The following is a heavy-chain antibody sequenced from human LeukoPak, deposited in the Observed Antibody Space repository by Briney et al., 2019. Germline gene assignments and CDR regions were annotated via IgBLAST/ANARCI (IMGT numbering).Heavy chain of an antibody. J-gene: IGHJ3*02. Sequence: SETLSLTCTVSGGSISSGDYYWSWIRQPPGKGLEWIWYIYYSGSTYYNPSLKSRVTISVDTSKNQFSLRLSSVTAADTAAYYCARVVVPATTGAFDIWGQGTMVTVSS. CDR1: GGSISSGDYY. D-gene: IGHD2-2*01. V-gene: IGHV4-30-4*08. CDR3: ARVVVPATTGAFDI. CDR2: IYYSGST.